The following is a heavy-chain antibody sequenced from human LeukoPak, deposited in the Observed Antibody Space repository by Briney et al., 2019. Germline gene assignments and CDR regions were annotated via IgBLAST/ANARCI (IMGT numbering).Heavy chain of an antibody. J-gene: IGHJ6*02. V-gene: IGHV3-33*01. Sequence: GGSLRLSCAASGFTFSSYGMHWVRQAPGKGLERVAVIWYDGSNKYYADSVKGRFTISRDNSKNTLYLQMNSLRAEDTAVYYCARDGYCSSTSCYIVPNYYYYGMDVWGQGTTVTVSS. CDR3: ARDGYCSSTSCYIVPNYYYYGMDV. CDR2: IWYDGSNK. D-gene: IGHD2-2*03. CDR1: GFTFSSYG.